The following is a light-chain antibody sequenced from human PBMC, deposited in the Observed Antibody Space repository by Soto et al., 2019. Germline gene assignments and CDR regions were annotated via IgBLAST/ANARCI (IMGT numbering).Light chain of an antibody. Sequence: EIVMTQSPATLSVSPGERATLSCRASQSVSSNLAWYQQKPGQAPRLLIYGASTRATGIPARFSGSGSGTEFTLTISSLQSEDFAVYYCQQYNNWPPVFDPGTKVDIK. CDR1: QSVSSN. V-gene: IGKV3-15*01. CDR3: QQYNNWPPV. CDR2: GAS. J-gene: IGKJ3*01.